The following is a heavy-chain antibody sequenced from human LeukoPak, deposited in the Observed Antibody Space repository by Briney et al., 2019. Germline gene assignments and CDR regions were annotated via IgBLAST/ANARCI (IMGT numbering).Heavy chain of an antibody. CDR3: AQVQVGVVVSYYYYMDV. CDR1: GFSLSTSGVG. CDR2: IYWDDDK. Sequence: SGPTLVNPTQTLTLTCTFSGFSLSTSGVGVGWIRQPPGKALEWLALIYWDDDKRYSPSLKSRLTITKDTSKNQVVLTMTNMDPVDTATYYCAQVQVGVVVSYYYYMDVWGKGTTVTVSS. D-gene: IGHD3-22*01. V-gene: IGHV2-5*02. J-gene: IGHJ6*03.